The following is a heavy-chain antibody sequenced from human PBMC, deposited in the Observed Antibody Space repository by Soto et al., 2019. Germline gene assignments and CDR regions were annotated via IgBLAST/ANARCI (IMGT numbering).Heavy chain of an antibody. V-gene: IGHV4-4*07. CDR1: VISIDNYY. J-gene: IGHJ5*02. Sequence: PSETLSLTCTFSVISIDNYYCSWIRQSAGKGLEWIGRIYSSGTTNYNPSLKSRVTMSVDMSKSQLSLNVRSVTAADTAVYYCVRDVGGSGWFAPWGQGTMVTVSS. CDR3: VRDVGGSGWFAP. CDR2: IYSSGTT.